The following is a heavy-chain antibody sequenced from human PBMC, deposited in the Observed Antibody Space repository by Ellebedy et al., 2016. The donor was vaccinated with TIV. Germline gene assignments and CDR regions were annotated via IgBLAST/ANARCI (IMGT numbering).Heavy chain of an antibody. V-gene: IGHV4-59*08. CDR3: ARHIYYYGSGSYYNEDYYYGMDV. CDR1: GGSISSYY. CDR2: IYYSGST. Sequence: MPSETLSLTCTVSGGSISSYYWSWIRQPPGKGLEWIGYIYYSGSTNYNPSLKSRVTISVDTSKNQFSLKLSSVTAADTAVYYCARHIYYYGSGSYYNEDYYYGMDVWGQGTTVTVSS. J-gene: IGHJ6*02. D-gene: IGHD3-10*01.